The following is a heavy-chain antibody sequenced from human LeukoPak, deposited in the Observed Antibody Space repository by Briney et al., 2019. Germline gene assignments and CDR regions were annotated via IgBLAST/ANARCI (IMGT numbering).Heavy chain of an antibody. D-gene: IGHD5-12*01. CDR1: GGSISSYY. V-gene: IGHV4-59*01. J-gene: IGHJ5*02. CDR2: IYYSGST. CDR3: ARDRNSGGYDARPNWFDP. Sequence: SETLSLTCTVSGGSISSYYWGWIRQPPGKGPEWIGYIYYSGSTNYNPSLKSRVTISVDTSKNQFSLKLSSVTAADTAVYYCARDRNSGGYDARPNWFDPWGQGTLVTVSS.